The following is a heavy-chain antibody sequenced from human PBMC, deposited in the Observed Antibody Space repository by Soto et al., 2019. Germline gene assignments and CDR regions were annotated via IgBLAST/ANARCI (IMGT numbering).Heavy chain of an antibody. V-gene: IGHV1-69*04. CDR3: ARDTPTGHAFDI. D-gene: IGHD4-17*01. Sequence: GASVKVSCKASGGTYSSYTISWVRQAPGQGLEWMGRIIPTLGIANYAQKFQGRVTITADKSTSTAYMELSSLRSEDTAVYYCARDTPTGHAFDIWGQGTMVTVSS. J-gene: IGHJ3*02. CDR1: GGTYSSYT. CDR2: IIPTLGIA.